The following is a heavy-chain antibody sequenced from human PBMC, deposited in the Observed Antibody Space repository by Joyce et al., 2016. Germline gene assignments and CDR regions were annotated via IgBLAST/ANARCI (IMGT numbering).Heavy chain of an antibody. V-gene: IGHV1-18*04. CDR3: ARDEYGTSLSYFDY. CDR2: ISAYSGDT. CDR1: GYTFTGYG. D-gene: IGHD6-6*01. J-gene: IGHJ4*02. Sequence: QVQLVHPGAEMKKPGASVQVSCKASGYTFTGYGISWVRQAPGQGLEWMGWISAYSGDTNVAQKFQGRVIMTVDKSASTAYMELKSLTSDDTAVYYCARDEYGTSLSYFDYWGQGALVAVSS.